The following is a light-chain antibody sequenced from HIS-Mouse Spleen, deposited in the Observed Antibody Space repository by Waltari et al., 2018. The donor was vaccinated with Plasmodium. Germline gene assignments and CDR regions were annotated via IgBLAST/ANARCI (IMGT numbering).Light chain of an antibody. CDR2: GAS. CDR3: QQYNNWPLT. Sequence: EIVMTQSPATLSVSPGERATLSCRASRRVSSNFACYQQKPGQAPRLLIYGASTRATGIPAKCSGSGSGTEFTFTISSMRSEDFAVYYGQQYNNWPLTFGGGTKVEIK. CDR1: RRVSSN. J-gene: IGKJ4*01. V-gene: IGKV3-15*01.